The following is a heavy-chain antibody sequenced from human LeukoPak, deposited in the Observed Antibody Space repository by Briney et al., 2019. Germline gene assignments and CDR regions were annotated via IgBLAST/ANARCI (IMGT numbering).Heavy chain of an antibody. CDR2: ISYDGSNK. CDR1: GFTFSSYW. D-gene: IGHD3-22*01. Sequence: HPGGSLRLSCAASGFTFSSYWMSWVRQAPGKGLEWVAVISYDGSNKYYADSVKGRFTISRDNSKNTLYLQMNRLRAEDTAVYYCAKASTSSGYYYVRVDNWGQGTLVTVSS. J-gene: IGHJ4*02. V-gene: IGHV3-30*18. CDR3: AKASTSSGYYYVRVDN.